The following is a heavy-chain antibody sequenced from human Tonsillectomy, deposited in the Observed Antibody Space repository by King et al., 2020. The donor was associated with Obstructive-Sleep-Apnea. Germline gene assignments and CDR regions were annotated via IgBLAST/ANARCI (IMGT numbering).Heavy chain of an antibody. CDR3: AGTPPPVAVSDSSLWEHFFCYALDV. CDR2: IMPVANVV. J-gene: IGHJ6*04. D-gene: IGHD1-26*01. V-gene: IGHV1-69*17. Sequence: LQLVQSGAEVRKPGSSVTVSCKASGGTFSNYAITWVRQAPGQGLEWMGGIMPVANVVKLAQKFQDRVTITADRSTSTAYMELGSLTKEDTAVYYCAGTPPPVAVSDSSLWEHFFCYALDVWGKGTTVTVSS. CDR1: GGTFSNYA.